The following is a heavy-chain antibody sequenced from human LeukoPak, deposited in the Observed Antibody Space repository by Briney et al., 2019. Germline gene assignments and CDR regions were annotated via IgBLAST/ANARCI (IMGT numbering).Heavy chain of an antibody. CDR3: ARAAGSDSRDYFDY. D-gene: IGHD2-21*02. CDR1: GYIFTGYY. J-gene: IGHJ4*02. Sequence: ASVTVSCKASGYIFTGYYMHWVRRAPGQGLEWMGWINPNSGGTNYAQKFQGRVTMTRDTSISTAYVELSGLRSDDTAVYYCARAAGSDSRDYFDYWGQGTLVTVSS. V-gene: IGHV1-2*02. CDR2: INPNSGGT.